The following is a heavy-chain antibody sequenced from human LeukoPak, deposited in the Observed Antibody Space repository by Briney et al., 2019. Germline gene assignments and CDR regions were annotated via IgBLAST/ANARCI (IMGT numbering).Heavy chain of an antibody. CDR1: GFTFSSYA. D-gene: IGHD5-12*01. V-gene: IGHV3-23*01. CDR3: AKEAGYSGYDYPDY. CDR2: ISGSAYST. J-gene: IGHJ4*02. Sequence: GGSLRLSCAASGFTFSSYAMSWVRQAPGKGLEWVSGISGSAYSTYYADSVQGRFTISRDNSKNTLYLQMNSLRAEDTAVYYCAKEAGYSGYDYPDYWVQATLVTVSS.